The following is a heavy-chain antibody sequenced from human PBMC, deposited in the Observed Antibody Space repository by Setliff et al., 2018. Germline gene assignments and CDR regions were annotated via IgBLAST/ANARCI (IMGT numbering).Heavy chain of an antibody. Sequence: ASVKVSCKASGYPLTAYYIHWVRQAPGQGLEWMGWISPNSGVTNYAQKFQGRVTMTRDTSITTVYMDLSSLKSDDTAVYYCARGTDYHGSGSYWAKDVWGIGTTVTVSS. J-gene: IGHJ6*04. CDR3: ARGTDYHGSGSYWAKDV. CDR1: GYPLTAYY. D-gene: IGHD3-10*01. V-gene: IGHV1-2*02. CDR2: ISPNSGVT.